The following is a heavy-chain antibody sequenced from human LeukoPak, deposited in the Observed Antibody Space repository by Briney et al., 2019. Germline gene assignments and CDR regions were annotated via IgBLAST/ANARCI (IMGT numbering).Heavy chain of an antibody. CDR3: ARRGSSSSWYGMDY. CDR2: TNWNGGST. Sequence: GGSLRLSCAASGFTFDDYGMSWVRQAPGKGLERASGTNWNGGSTGYADSVKGRFTISRDNAKNSLYLQMNSLRAEDTALYYCARRGSSSSWYGMDYWGQGTLVTVSS. J-gene: IGHJ4*02. V-gene: IGHV3-20*04. D-gene: IGHD6-13*01. CDR1: GFTFDDYG.